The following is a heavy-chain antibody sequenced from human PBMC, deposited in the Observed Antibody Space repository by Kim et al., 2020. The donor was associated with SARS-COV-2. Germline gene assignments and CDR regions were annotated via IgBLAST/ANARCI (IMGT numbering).Heavy chain of an antibody. CDR2: IGGDEQT. D-gene: IGHD6-25*01. CDR3: AKGLRGFAAIAY. V-gene: IGHV3-23*01. J-gene: IGHJ4*02. CDR1: GFMFSTNA. Sequence: GGSLRLSCAASGFMFSTNAMNWVRQAPGKGLEWVSGIGGDEQTYYADSVNGRFTISRDNSRNILYLQMNSLRAADTAIYYCAKGLRGFAAIAYAGQGTL.